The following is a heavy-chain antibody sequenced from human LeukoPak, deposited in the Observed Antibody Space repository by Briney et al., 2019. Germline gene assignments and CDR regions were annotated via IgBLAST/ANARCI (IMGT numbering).Heavy chain of an antibody. J-gene: IGHJ4*02. Sequence: GGSLRLSCAASGFTLSSYGMHWVRQAPGKGLEWVAVISYDGSNKYYADSVKGRFTISRDNSKNTLYLQMNSLRAEDTAVYYCAKDSLLAYWGQGTLVTVSS. CDR3: AKDSLLAY. V-gene: IGHV3-30*18. CDR2: ISYDGSNK. D-gene: IGHD2-15*01. CDR1: GFTLSSYG.